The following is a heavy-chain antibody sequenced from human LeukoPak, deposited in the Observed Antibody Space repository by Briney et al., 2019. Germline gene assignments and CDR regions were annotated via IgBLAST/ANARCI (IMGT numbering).Heavy chain of an antibody. V-gene: IGHV4-59*01. CDR3: ARVREGVRGRNPFDY. D-gene: IGHD3-10*01. CDR1: GGSISSYY. Sequence: SETLSLTCTVSGGSISSYYWSWIRQPPGKGLEWIGYIYYSGSTNYNPSLKSRVTISVDTSKNQFSLKLSSVTAADTAVYYCARVREGVRGRNPFDYWGQGTLVTVSS. CDR2: IYYSGST. J-gene: IGHJ4*02.